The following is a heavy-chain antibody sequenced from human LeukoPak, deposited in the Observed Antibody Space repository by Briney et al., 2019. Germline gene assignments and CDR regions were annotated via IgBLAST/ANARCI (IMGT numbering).Heavy chain of an antibody. J-gene: IGHJ6*03. V-gene: IGHV3-23*01. CDR2: ISGSGGST. Sequence: PGGSLRLSCAASGFTFSSYAMSWVRQAPGKGLEWVSAISGSGGSTYYADSVKGRFTISRDNSKNTLYLQMNSLRAEDTAVYYCARDPRCSSTSCHDYYYYYMDVWGKGTTVTVSS. CDR3: ARDPRCSSTSCHDYYYYYMDV. CDR1: GFTFSSYA. D-gene: IGHD2-2*01.